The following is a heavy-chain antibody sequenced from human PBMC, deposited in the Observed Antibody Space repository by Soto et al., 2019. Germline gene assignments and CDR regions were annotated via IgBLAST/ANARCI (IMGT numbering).Heavy chain of an antibody. CDR3: ARVKLGDLWSGYSNFDY. Sequence: ASVKVSCKASGYTFTSYAMHWVRQAPGQRLEWMGWINAGNGNTKYSQKFQGRVTITRDTSASTAYMELSSLRSEDTAVYYCARVKLGDLWSGYSNFDYWGQGTLVTVPQ. D-gene: IGHD3-3*01. CDR2: INAGNGNT. CDR1: GYTFTSYA. V-gene: IGHV1-3*01. J-gene: IGHJ4*02.